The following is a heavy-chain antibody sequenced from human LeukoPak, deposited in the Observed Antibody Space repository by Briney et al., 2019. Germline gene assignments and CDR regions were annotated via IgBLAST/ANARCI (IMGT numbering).Heavy chain of an antibody. J-gene: IGHJ4*02. Sequence: SGRSLRLSCAASGFTFSSYAMHWVRQAPGKGLEWVAAISYDGSNKYSADSVKGRFTISRDNSKNTLYLQMNSLRAEDTAVYYCIVGIDYWGQGTLVTVSS. V-gene: IGHV3-30*04. D-gene: IGHD1-26*01. CDR3: IVGIDY. CDR2: ISYDGSNK. CDR1: GFTFSSYA.